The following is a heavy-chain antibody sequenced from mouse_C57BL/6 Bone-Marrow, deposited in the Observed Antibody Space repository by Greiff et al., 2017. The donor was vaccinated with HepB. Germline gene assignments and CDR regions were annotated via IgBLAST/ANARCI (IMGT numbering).Heavy chain of an antibody. CDR3: TRDQETAQATPFAY. V-gene: IGHV5-9-1*02. CDR2: ISSGGDYI. D-gene: IGHD3-2*02. Sequence: EVKVVESGEGLVKPGGSLKLSCAASGFTFSSYAMSWVRQTPEKRLEWVAYISSGGDYIYYADTVKGRFTISRDNARNTLYLQMSSLKSEDTAMYYCTRDQETAQATPFAYWGQGTLVTVSA. J-gene: IGHJ3*01. CDR1: GFTFSSYA.